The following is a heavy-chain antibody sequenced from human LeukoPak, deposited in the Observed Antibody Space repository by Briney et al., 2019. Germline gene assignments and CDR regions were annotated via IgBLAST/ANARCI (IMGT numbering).Heavy chain of an antibody. V-gene: IGHV3-21*01. CDR3: ASLYPPTGLCY. J-gene: IGHJ4*02. CDR2: ISSSSSYI. Sequence: GGSLRLSCAASGFTFSSHSMNWVRQAPGKGLEWVSSISSSSSYIYYADSVKGRFTISRDNAKNSLYLQMNSLRAEDTAVYYCASLYPPTGLCYWGQGTLVTVSS. D-gene: IGHD3-16*01. CDR1: GFTFSSHS.